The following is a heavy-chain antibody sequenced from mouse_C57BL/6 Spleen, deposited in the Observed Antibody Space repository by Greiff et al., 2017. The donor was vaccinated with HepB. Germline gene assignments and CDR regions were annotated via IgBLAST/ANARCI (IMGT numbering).Heavy chain of an antibody. CDR2: INPNNGGN. V-gene: IGHV1-26*01. J-gene: IGHJ3*01. D-gene: IGHD1-1*01. Sequence: EVQLQQSGPELVKPGASVKISCKASGYTFTDYYMNWVKQSHGKSLEWIGDINPNNGGNSYNQKFKGKATLTVDKSSSTAYMELRSLTSEDSAVYDCATPITTVVATEPLFAYWGQGTLVTVSA. CDR3: ATPITTVVATEPLFAY. CDR1: GYTFTDYY.